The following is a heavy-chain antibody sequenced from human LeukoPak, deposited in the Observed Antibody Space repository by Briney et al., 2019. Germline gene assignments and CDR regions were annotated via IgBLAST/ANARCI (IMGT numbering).Heavy chain of an antibody. CDR1: GFTVSSNS. V-gene: IGHV3-53*01. Sequence: SLRLSCTVSGFTVSSNSMSWVRQAPGKGLEWVSFIYSDNTHYSDSVKGRFTISRDNSKNTLYLQMNSLRAEDTAVYYCARRVGAYSHPYDYWGQGTLVTVSS. CDR2: IYSDNT. CDR3: ARRVGAYSHPYDY. D-gene: IGHD4/OR15-4a*01. J-gene: IGHJ4*02.